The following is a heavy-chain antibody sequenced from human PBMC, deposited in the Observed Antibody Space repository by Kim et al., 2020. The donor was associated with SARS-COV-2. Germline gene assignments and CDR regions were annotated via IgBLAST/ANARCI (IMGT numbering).Heavy chain of an antibody. CDR1: GFNVTDNF. V-gene: IGHV3-66*01. D-gene: IGHD6-19*01. J-gene: IGHJ6*02. CDR2: THNGGNT. Sequence: VGSLRLSCAASGFNVTDNFIHWVRQAPGKGLEWVSITHNGGNTHYSVSVKGRFSISRDNIKNTVYLQMTSLRAEDTAIYFCAKERSGWFLYYAMDVWGRGTTVTVSS. CDR3: AKERSGWFLYYAMDV.